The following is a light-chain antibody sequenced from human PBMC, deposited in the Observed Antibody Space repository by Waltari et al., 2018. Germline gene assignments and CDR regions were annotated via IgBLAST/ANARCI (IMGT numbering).Light chain of an antibody. CDR1: SSDLGGYNY. J-gene: IGLJ1*01. Sequence: QSALTQPASVSGSPGQSITISCTGTSSDLGGYNYVSWYQQNPGKAPKRMIYDVSKRPSGVSNRFSGSKSGNTVSLTISGLQTVDEADYYCSSYTSSSSRVFGTGTKVTVL. V-gene: IGLV2-14*01. CDR2: DVS. CDR3: SSYTSSSSRV.